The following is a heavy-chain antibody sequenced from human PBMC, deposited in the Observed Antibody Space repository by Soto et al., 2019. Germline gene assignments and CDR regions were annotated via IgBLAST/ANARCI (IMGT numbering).Heavy chain of an antibody. Sequence: EVQLVESGGGLVKPGGSLRLSCVASEFSFSTYNMNWVRQAPGEGLQWVSFISRTSSHIHYADSVQGRFTISRDNAKNSLYLEMISLRAEDTAVYYCARDPAADGYYGMDVWGQGTTVTVSS. D-gene: IGHD6-13*01. CDR3: ARDPAADGYYGMDV. V-gene: IGHV3-21*01. CDR2: ISRTSSHI. J-gene: IGHJ6*02. CDR1: EFSFSTYN.